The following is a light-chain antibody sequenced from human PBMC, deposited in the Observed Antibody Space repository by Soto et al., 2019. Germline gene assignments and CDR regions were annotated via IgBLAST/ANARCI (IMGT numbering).Light chain of an antibody. CDR1: QSVSSSY. CDR3: QQYGSSPGT. CDR2: GAS. J-gene: IGKJ1*01. Sequence: EIVLTQSPGTLSLSPGERVTLSCSASQSVSSSYLAWYQQKPGQAPRLLIYGASIRATGIPDRFSGSGSGTDFTLTLNRLEPEDFAVYYCQQYGSSPGTFGQGTKVDIK. V-gene: IGKV3-20*01.